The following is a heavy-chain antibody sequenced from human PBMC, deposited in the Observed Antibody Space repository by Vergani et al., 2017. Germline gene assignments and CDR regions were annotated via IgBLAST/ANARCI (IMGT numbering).Heavy chain of an antibody. J-gene: IGHJ6*03. CDR2: MNPNSGNT. V-gene: IGHV1-8*01. CDR1: GYTFTSYD. D-gene: IGHD3-3*01. Sequence: QVQLVQSGAEVKKPGASVKVSCKASGYTFTSYDINWVRQATGQGLEWMGWMNPNSGNTGYAQKFQGRVTMTRNTSISTAYMELSSLRSEDTAVYYCARAGGSYYDFWSGYSPYYMDVWGKGTTVTVSS. CDR3: ARAGGSYYDFWSGYSPYYMDV.